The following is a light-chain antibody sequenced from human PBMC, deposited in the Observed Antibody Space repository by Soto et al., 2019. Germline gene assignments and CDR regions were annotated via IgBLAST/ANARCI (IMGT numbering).Light chain of an antibody. Sequence: ESVLTQSPGTPSSFPGDRVTLSCRASQYINTRLAWYQHRPGQAPRLLIYQTSIRAAGIPARFSASGSGTDFTLTISDVQPEDFALYYCHQRQSWPRTFGQGTMVAIK. CDR1: QYINTR. J-gene: IGKJ1*01. CDR3: HQRQSWPRT. V-gene: IGKV3-11*01. CDR2: QTS.